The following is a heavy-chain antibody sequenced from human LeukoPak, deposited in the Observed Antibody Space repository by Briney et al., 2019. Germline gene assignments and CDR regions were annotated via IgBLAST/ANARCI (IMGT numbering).Heavy chain of an antibody. J-gene: IGHJ4*02. CDR1: GGSISSSSYY. V-gene: IGHV4-39*07. CDR2: IYYSGST. D-gene: IGHD3-22*01. Sequence: SETLSLTCTVSGGSISSSSYYWDWIRQPPGKGLEWIGSIYYSGSTYYNPSLKSRVTISGDTAKNQFSLKLSSVTAADTAVYYCARVGYYDSSGYPQPQTFDYWGQGTLVTVSS. CDR3: ARVGYYDSSGYPQPQTFDY.